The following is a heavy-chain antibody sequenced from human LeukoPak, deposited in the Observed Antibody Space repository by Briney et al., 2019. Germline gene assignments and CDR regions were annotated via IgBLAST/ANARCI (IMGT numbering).Heavy chain of an antibody. CDR1: GGSINHSSYY. Sequence: PSETLSLTCIVSGGSINHSSYYWGWIRQPPGKGLEYIVSMYYSGNTYYNPSLKSRVTISVDTSKNQFSLRLRSVTAADTAVYYCARYDYGGLNFDHWGQGTLVTVSS. J-gene: IGHJ4*02. V-gene: IGHV4-39*01. CDR2: MYYSGNT. D-gene: IGHD4-23*01. CDR3: ARYDYGGLNFDH.